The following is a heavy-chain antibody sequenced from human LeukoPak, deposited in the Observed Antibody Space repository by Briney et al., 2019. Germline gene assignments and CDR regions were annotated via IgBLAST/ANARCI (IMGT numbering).Heavy chain of an antibody. CDR3: ATYSSSWARFDY. CDR1: GGSISSYY. V-gene: IGHV4-59*08. J-gene: IGHJ4*02. D-gene: IGHD6-13*01. CDR2: IYYSGST. Sequence: SETLSLTRTVSGGSISSYYGSWIRQPPGRGLEWIGYIYYSGSTNNNPSLKSRLTMSVDTSRNQFSLRLSSVTAADTAVYYCATYSSSWARFDYWGQGSLVIVSS.